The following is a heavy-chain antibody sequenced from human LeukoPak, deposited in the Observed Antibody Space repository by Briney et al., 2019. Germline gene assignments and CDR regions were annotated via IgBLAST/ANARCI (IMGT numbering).Heavy chain of an antibody. CDR1: GYXFTDYY. D-gene: IGHD1/OR15-1a*01. CDR2: INPTSGAT. Sequence: EASVKVSCKASGYXFTDYYMHWVRQAPGQGLDWVGWINPTSGATNYAQKFQGRVTMTRDTSNNTSYMELSRLRSDDTAVYYCAREFRTTTWSFDAFDLWGQGTMVTVSS. CDR3: AREFRTTTWSFDAFDL. V-gene: IGHV1-2*02. J-gene: IGHJ3*01.